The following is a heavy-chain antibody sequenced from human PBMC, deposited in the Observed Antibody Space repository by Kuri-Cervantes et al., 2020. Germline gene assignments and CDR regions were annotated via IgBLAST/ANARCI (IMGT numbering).Heavy chain of an antibody. D-gene: IGHD1-1*01. Sequence: ASVKVSCKVSGYTLTELSMHWVRQAPGKGLEWMGGFDPEDGETIYAQKLQGRVTMTTDTSTSTAYMELRSLRSDDTAVYYCARERATVQLEVWGQGTLVTVSS. J-gene: IGHJ4*02. CDR3: ARERATVQLEV. CDR1: GYTLTELS. CDR2: FDPEDGET. V-gene: IGHV1-24*01.